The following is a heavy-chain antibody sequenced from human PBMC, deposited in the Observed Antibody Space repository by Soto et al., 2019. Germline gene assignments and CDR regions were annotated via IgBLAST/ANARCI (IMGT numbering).Heavy chain of an antibody. J-gene: IGHJ4*02. CDR1: GFNLNTYG. CDR3: VRDLALMADY. Sequence: AGGSLRLSCVASGFNLNTYGIYWVRQAPGKGLQWVAQILYDGSKKHYADSVRGRFTITRDNSKNTVYLQMDSLRVDDTAMYYCVRDLALMADYCGQGTLVTVSS. D-gene: IGHD3-16*01. V-gene: IGHV3-30*03. CDR2: ILYDGSKK.